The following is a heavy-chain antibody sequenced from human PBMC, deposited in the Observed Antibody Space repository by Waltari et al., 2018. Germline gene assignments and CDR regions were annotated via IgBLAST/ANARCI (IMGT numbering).Heavy chain of an antibody. CDR3: AKGIAAAGTGYYYYYMDV. CDR1: GFTFSRYG. J-gene: IGHJ6*03. D-gene: IGHD6-13*01. V-gene: IGHV3-30*18. Sequence: QVQLVESGGGVVQPGRSLRLSCAASGFTFSRYGMHWVRQAPGKGLEWVAVIWYDGSNKYYADSVQGRFTIARDNSKNTLYLQMNSLRAEDTAMYYCAKGIAAAGTGYYYYYMDVWGKGTTVTVSS. CDR2: IWYDGSNK.